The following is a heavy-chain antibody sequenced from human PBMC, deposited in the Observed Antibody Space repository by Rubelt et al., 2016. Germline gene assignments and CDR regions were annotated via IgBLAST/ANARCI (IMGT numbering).Heavy chain of an antibody. J-gene: IGHJ5*02. CDR1: GFSLSTSGVG. CDR3: ASSWVRGYSYGFQVLNNWFDP. CDR2: IYWDDDK. D-gene: IGHD5-18*01. V-gene: IGHV2-5*02. Sequence: QITLKESGPTLVKPTQTLTLTCTFSGFSLSTSGVGVGWIRQPPGKALEWLALIYWDDDKRYSPSLKSRLTITKYTAKNQVVLTMTNMDPVDTATYYCASSWVRGYSYGFQVLNNWFDPWGQGTLVTVSS.